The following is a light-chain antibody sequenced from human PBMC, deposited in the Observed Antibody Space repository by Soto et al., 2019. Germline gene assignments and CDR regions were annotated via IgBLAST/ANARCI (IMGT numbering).Light chain of an antibody. CDR3: SSYRRSNTLV. CDR1: SSDVGSYNL. Sequence: QSALTQPASVSGSPGQSITISCTGTSSDVGSYNLVSWYQQHPGKAPKLMIYEGSKRPSGVSNRFSGSKSGNTASLTISGLQPEDEGDYYCSSYRRSNTLVFGSGTKLTVL. V-gene: IGLV2-14*02. J-gene: IGLJ1*01. CDR2: EGS.